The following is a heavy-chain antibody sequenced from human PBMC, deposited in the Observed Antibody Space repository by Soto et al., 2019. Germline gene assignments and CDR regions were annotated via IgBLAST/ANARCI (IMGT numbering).Heavy chain of an antibody. CDR1: GFTFNNFA. Sequence: EMQLLESGGGLQQPGGSLRLSCAASGFTFNNFAMGWVRQAPGKGLAWISAVTGRSRNTYYADSVKGLFTISRNNFENTVYLQMDGLRVEDTAVYYCTKMTPYGGNYRDAFDVWGRGTMVTVAS. CDR2: VTGRSRNT. V-gene: IGHV3-23*01. D-gene: IGHD1-26*01. J-gene: IGHJ3*01. CDR3: TKMTPYGGNYRDAFDV.